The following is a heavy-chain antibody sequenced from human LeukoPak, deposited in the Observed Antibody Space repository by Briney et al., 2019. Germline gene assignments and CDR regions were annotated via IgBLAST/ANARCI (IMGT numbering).Heavy chain of an antibody. J-gene: IGHJ3*02. CDR2: TYYRSKWYN. D-gene: IGHD5-18*01. CDR3: ARGGQGDGYSADEAFDI. Sequence: SQTLSLTCAISGDSVFSNSSWNWIRQSPSRGLEWLGRTYYRSKWYNDYVVSVKSRININPDTSKNQFSLQLSSVAPEDTAVYYCARGGQGDGYSADEAFDIWGQGTMVTVS. CDR1: GDSVFSNSS. V-gene: IGHV6-1*01.